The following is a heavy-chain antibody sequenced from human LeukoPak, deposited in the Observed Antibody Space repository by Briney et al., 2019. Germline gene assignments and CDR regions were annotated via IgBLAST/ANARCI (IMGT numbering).Heavy chain of an antibody. D-gene: IGHD2-8*01. CDR1: GFTFRSYE. J-gene: IGHJ6*03. V-gene: IGHV3-48*03. CDR3: ARDGGYCTNGVCRDYYYYYMDV. CDR2: ISSSGSTI. Sequence: GGSLRLSCAASGFTFRSYEMNWVRQAPGKGLEWGSYISSSGSTIYYADSVKGRFTISRDNAKNSLYLQMNSLRAEDTAVYYCARDGGYCTNGVCRDYYYYYMDVWGKGTTVTVSS.